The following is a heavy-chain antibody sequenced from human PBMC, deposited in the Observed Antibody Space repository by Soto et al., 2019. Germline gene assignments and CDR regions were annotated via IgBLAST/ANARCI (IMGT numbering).Heavy chain of an antibody. V-gene: IGHV4-38-2*01. CDR3: ARARWYDAFDV. J-gene: IGHJ3*01. CDR2: IFHGGNT. CDR1: GFFISSGNY. Sequence: KSSETLSLTCAVSGFFISSGNYWGWIRKPPGKGLEWIGSIFHGGNTYYNPSLKSRVTISVDMSKNQFSLELNSVTAADTAVYYCARARWYDAFDVWGQGTVVTVSS. D-gene: IGHD2-15*01.